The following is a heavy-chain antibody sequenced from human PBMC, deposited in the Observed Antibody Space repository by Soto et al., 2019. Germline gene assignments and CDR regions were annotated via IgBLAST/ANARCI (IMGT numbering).Heavy chain of an antibody. Sequence: ASVKVSCKASGYTFTGYYMHWVRQAPGQGLEWMGWINPNSGGTNYAQKFQGRVTMTRDTSISTAYMELSRLRSDDTAVYYCARESDILTGYYSVIRYYYGMDVWGQGTTVTVSS. CDR1: GYTFTGYY. V-gene: IGHV1-2*02. J-gene: IGHJ6*02. CDR3: ARESDILTGYYSVIRYYYGMDV. CDR2: INPNSGGT. D-gene: IGHD3-9*01.